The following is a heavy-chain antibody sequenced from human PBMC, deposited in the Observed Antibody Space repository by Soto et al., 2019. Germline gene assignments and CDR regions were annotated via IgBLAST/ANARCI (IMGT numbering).Heavy chain of an antibody. CDR3: AREDYYGSGTYNAYVMDV. Sequence: SETLSLTCTVSGGSMSSHYWSWIRQPPGKGLEWIGYIYYTGSTNYKPSLKSRVTISVDTSKKKFSLKLTSVTAADTAVYYCAREDYYGSGTYNAYVMDVWGQGTTVTVSS. CDR1: GGSMSSHY. V-gene: IGHV4-59*11. CDR2: IYYTGST. D-gene: IGHD3-10*01. J-gene: IGHJ6*02.